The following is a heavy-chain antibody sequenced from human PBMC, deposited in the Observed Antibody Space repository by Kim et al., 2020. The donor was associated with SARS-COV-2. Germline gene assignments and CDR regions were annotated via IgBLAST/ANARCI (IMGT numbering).Heavy chain of an antibody. CDR1: GYTFTSYG. CDR3: AREWRQRTGGYYYGMDV. Sequence: ASVKVSCKASGYTFTSYGISWVRQAPGQGLEWMGWISAYNGNTNYAQKLQGRVTMTTDTSTSTAYMELRSLRSDDTAVYYCAREWRQRTGGYYYGMDVWGQGTTVTVSS. V-gene: IGHV1-18*01. CDR2: ISAYNGNT. D-gene: IGHD1-1*01. J-gene: IGHJ6*02.